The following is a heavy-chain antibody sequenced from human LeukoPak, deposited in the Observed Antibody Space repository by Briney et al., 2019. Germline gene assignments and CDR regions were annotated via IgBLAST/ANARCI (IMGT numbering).Heavy chain of an antibody. Sequence: GGSLRLSCGASGFTFSSYAMSWVRQTPGRGLEWVAGVSPSGGRTIYADSAEGRFTISRDNSNDTVYLQLSSLRAEDSALYYCAKVRGVYCSSPACYNYDAWGQGTPVTVSS. D-gene: IGHD2-2*02. CDR1: GFTFSSYA. V-gene: IGHV3-23*01. CDR3: AKVRGVYCSSPACYNYDA. J-gene: IGHJ5*02. CDR2: VSPSGGRT.